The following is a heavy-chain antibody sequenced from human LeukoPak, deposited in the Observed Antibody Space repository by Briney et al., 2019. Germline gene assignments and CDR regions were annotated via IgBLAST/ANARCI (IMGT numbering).Heavy chain of an antibody. J-gene: IGHJ4*01. D-gene: IGHD3-22*01. CDR3: TRRLDYYDKSFGY. Sequence: PSETLSLTCIVSGGSISSYYWSWIRQPPGKGLEWIGYIYYSGSTNYNPSLKSRVTMSVDTSKNQLSLKLSSVPAADPGVYYCTRRLDYYDKSFGYWGQGTLVTVSS. CDR1: GGSISSYY. CDR2: IYYSGST. V-gene: IGHV4-59*01.